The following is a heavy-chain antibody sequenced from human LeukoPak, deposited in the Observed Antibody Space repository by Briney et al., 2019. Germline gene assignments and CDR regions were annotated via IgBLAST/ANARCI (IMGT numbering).Heavy chain of an antibody. D-gene: IGHD3-22*01. CDR2: ISSSSSTI. CDR3: AKSPGYYDSSFDY. V-gene: IGHV3-48*01. CDR1: GFTFSSYS. Sequence: GGSLRLSCAASGFTFSSYSMNWVRQAPGKGLEWVSYISSSSSTIYYADSVKGRFTISRDNSKNTLYLQMNSLRAEDTAVYYCAKSPGYYDSSFDYWGQGTLVTVSS. J-gene: IGHJ4*02.